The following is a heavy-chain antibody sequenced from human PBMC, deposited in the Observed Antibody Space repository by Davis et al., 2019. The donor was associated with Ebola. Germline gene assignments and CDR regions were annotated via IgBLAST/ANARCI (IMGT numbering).Heavy chain of an antibody. V-gene: IGHV3-30*02. CDR3: AKSYGGNSDGDY. CDR1: GFTFSSYG. D-gene: IGHD4-23*01. Sequence: GGSLRLSCAASGFTFSSYGMHWVRQAPGKGLEWVAVIWYDGSNKYYADSVKGRFTISRDNSKNTLYLQMNSLRAEDTAVYYCAKSYGGNSDGDYWGQGTLVTVSS. J-gene: IGHJ4*02. CDR2: IWYDGSNK.